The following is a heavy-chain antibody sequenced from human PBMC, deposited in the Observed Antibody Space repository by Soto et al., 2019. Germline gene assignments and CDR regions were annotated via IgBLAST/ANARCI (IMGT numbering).Heavy chain of an antibody. Sequence: SETLSLTCTVSGGSISSGDYYWSWIRQPPGKGLEWIGYIYYSGSTYYNPSLKSRVTISVDTSKNQFSLKLSSVTAADTAVYYCARGSYGGNSGRYFDYWGQGTLVTVSS. CDR3: ARGSYGGNSGRYFDY. J-gene: IGHJ4*02. CDR2: IYYSGST. CDR1: GGSISSGDYY. D-gene: IGHD4-17*01. V-gene: IGHV4-30-4*01.